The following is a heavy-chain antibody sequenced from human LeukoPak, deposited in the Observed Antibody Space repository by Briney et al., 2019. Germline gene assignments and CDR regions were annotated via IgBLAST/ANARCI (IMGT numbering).Heavy chain of an antibody. CDR3: ARNYYDSSGYLPPYHFDY. CDR2: ISAYNGNT. V-gene: IGHV1-18*01. Sequence: ASVKVSCKASGGTFSSYAISWVRQAPGQGLEWMGWISAYNGNTNYAQKLQGRVTMTTDTSTSTAYMELRSLRSDDTAVCYCARNYYDSSGYLPPYHFDYWGQGTLVTVSS. J-gene: IGHJ4*02. D-gene: IGHD3-22*01. CDR1: GGTFSSYA.